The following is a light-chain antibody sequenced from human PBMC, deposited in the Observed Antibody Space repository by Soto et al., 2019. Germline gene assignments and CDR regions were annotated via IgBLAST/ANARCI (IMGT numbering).Light chain of an antibody. CDR2: GAS. CDR1: QSISSSQ. V-gene: IGKV3-20*01. CDR3: QQYGSSTWT. Sequence: EIVLTQSPGTLSLSPGERATLSCRASQSISSSQLAWYQQKFGQAPRLLIYGASRRATGIPDRFSGSGSVTXXTXTXSRXXXXDFAVYYCQQYGSSTWTFGQGTKVEIK. J-gene: IGKJ1*01.